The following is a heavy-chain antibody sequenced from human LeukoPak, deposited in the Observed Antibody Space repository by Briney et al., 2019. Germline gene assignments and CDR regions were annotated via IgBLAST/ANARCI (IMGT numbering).Heavy chain of an antibody. J-gene: IGHJ3*02. CDR1: VFIYLRYT. Sequence: GGALRHSFPACVFIYLRYTVNWVHHPQGKGLEATSSISSKTRSISYGCAVMGRFTISRDNSKNTLYLQMNSLRAEDTAVYYCAKDRETQLPRTEAFDIWGQGTMVTVSS. CDR3: AKDRETQLPRTEAFDI. V-gene: IGHV3-48*01. D-gene: IGHD5-18*01. CDR2: ISSKTRSI.